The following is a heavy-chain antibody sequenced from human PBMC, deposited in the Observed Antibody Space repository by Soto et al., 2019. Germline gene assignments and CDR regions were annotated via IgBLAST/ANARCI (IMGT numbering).Heavy chain of an antibody. V-gene: IGHV3-11*06. D-gene: IGHD3-10*01. CDR1: GFTFSAYY. J-gene: IGHJ6*02. Sequence: GGSLRLSCAASGFTFSAYYMSWIRQAPGKALEWVSYISSSSSYTNYADSVKGRFTISRDNAKNSLYLQMNSLRAEDTAVYYCARVEGAYGSGSYYNGSRAVYYYGMDVWGQGTTVTVSS. CDR3: ARVEGAYGSGSYYNGSRAVYYYGMDV. CDR2: ISSSSSYT.